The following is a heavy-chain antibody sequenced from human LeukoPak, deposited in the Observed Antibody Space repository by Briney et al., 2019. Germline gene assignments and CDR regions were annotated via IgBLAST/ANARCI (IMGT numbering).Heavy chain of an antibody. V-gene: IGHV3-33*01. D-gene: IGHD4-17*01. CDR3: ARRLGTVTTHNWFDP. CDR1: GFTFRNYG. CDR2: IWSDGSQK. J-gene: IGHJ5*02. Sequence: PGGSLRLSCAASGFTFRNYGMHWVRQAPGKGLEWVAVIWSDGSQKYHADSVKGRFTISRDDSKNTLYLQMNSLRAEDTALYYCARRLGTVTTHNWFDPWGQGTLVTVSS.